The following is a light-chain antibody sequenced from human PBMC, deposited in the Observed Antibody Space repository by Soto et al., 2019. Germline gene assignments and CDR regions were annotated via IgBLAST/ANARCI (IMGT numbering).Light chain of an antibody. J-gene: IGKJ3*01. Sequence: EIVLTQSPGTLSLSPGERATLSCRASQSVNKNYLVWYQQNPGQPPRLLIYGASSRATGIPDRFSGSGSGTDFTLTISRLETEDFAVYYCQQYGSSPFTFGPGTKVDIK. CDR2: GAS. CDR3: QQYGSSPFT. CDR1: QSVNKNY. V-gene: IGKV3-20*01.